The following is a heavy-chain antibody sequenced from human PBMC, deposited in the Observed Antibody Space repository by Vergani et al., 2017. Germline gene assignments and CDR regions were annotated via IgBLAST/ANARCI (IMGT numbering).Heavy chain of an antibody. D-gene: IGHD3-9*01. CDR1: GYTFTAYY. Sequence: QVQLVQSGAAVGKPGASVKISCKASGYTFTAYYIHWVRQAPEQGLEWVGVISPDGFSTFYAQKFQGRVTITRDTSTSTVYVEVTSLRSDDTAVYYCAREPPLTGFFDYRGQGTLVTVSS. CDR2: ISPDGFST. CDR3: AREPPLTGFFDY. V-gene: IGHV1-46*03. J-gene: IGHJ4*02.